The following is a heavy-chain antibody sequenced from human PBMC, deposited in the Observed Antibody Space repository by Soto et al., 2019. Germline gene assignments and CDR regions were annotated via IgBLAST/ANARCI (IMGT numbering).Heavy chain of an antibody. V-gene: IGHV3-23*01. CDR3: AKVKSGFDAFDI. D-gene: IGHD3-3*01. CDR2: MSGSGGST. J-gene: IGHJ3*02. CDR1: GFPVSSYA. Sequence: EVQLLESGGGLVQPGGSLRLSSAASGFPVSSYAMSWVRQAPGKGLEWVSAMSGSGGSTYYADSVKGRFTISRDNSKNTLYLQMNSLRAEDTAVYYCAKVKSGFDAFDIWGQGTMVTVSS.